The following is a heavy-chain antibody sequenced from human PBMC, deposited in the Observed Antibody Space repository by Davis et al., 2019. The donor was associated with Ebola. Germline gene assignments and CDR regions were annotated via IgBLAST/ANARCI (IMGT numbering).Heavy chain of an antibody. Sequence: SETLSLTCTVSGGSISSGDYYWSWIRQPPGKGLEWIGEINHRGSTSYNPSLKSRVTISVDTSKNQFSLKVSSVTAADTAVYYCARGRRRGYCTNGVCYDYYYYGMDVWGQGTTVTVSS. CDR1: GGSISSGDYY. CDR2: INHRGST. CDR3: ARGRRRGYCTNGVCYDYYYYGMDV. D-gene: IGHD2-8*01. V-gene: IGHV4-39*07. J-gene: IGHJ6*02.